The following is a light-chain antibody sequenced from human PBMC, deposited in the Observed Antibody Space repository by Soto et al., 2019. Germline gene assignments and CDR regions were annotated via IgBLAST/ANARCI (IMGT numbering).Light chain of an antibody. J-gene: IGKJ5*01. CDR3: QQYNSYPIT. V-gene: IGKV1-5*01. CDR1: QSISSW. Sequence: DIQMTQSPSTLSASVGDRVTITCRASQSISSWLAWYQQKPVKAPKLLIYDASSLESGVPSRFSGSGSGTEFTLTISSLQPDDFATYYCQQYNSYPITFGQGTRLEIK. CDR2: DAS.